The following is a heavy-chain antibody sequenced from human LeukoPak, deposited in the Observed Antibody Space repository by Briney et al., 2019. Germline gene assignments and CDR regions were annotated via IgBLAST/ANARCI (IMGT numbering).Heavy chain of an antibody. CDR3: AKALLYSSSYFNC. J-gene: IGHJ4*02. CDR2: ISGSGGST. D-gene: IGHD6-13*01. CDR1: GFTFRSYA. V-gene: IGHV3-23*01. Sequence: GGSLRLSCAASGFTFRSYAMSWVRQAPGKGLEWVSAISGSGGSTYYADSVKGRFTISRDNSKNTLYLQMNSLRAEDTAVYYCAKALLYSSSYFNCWGQGTLVTVSS.